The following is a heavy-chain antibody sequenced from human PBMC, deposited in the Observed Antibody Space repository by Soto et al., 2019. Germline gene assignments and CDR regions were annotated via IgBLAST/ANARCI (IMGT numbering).Heavy chain of an antibody. CDR2: INSNGAST. D-gene: IGHD4-17*01. CDR3: AKDPLYALGNWFDP. Sequence: EVQLLESGGGLVQPGGSLRLSCVASGFTFSSYAMNWVRQAPGKGLEWVSTINSNGASTFYADSVKGRFTISRDNSKSTLYLQMNSLRAEDTAMYYCAKDPLYALGNWFDPWGQGILGTVSS. J-gene: IGHJ5*02. CDR1: GFTFSSYA. V-gene: IGHV3-23*01.